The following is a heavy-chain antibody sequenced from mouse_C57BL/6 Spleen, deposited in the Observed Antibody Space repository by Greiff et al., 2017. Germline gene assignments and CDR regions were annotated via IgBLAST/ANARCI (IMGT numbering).Heavy chain of an antibody. V-gene: IGHV1-19*01. Sequence: VQLQQSGPVLVKPGASVKMSCKASGYTFTDYYMNWVKQSHGKSLEWIGVINPYNGGTSYNQKFKGKATLTVDKSSSTAYMELNSLTSEDSAVYYCARAGYYYGSYWYFDVWGTGTTVTVSS. D-gene: IGHD1-1*01. CDR3: ARAGYYYGSYWYFDV. CDR1: GYTFTDYY. CDR2: INPYNGGT. J-gene: IGHJ1*03.